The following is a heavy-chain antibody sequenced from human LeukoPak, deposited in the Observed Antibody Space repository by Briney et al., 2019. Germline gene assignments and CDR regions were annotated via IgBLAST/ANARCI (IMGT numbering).Heavy chain of an antibody. CDR1: GFTFGDYA. CDR3: TRVYASSCSSTSCPYDAFDI. D-gene: IGHD2-2*01. Sequence: GGSLRLSCTASGFTFGDYAMSWFRQAPGKGLEWVGFIRSKAYGGATEYAASVKGRFTISRDDSKSIAYLQMNSLKTEDTAVYYCTRVYASSCSSTSCPYDAFDIWGQGTMVTVSS. CDR2: IRSKAYGGAT. V-gene: IGHV3-49*03. J-gene: IGHJ3*02.